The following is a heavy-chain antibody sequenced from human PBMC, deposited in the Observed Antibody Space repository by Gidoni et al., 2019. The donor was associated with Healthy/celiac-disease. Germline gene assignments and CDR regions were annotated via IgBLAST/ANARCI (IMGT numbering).Heavy chain of an antibody. D-gene: IGHD5-18*01. V-gene: IGHV3-66*01. J-gene: IGHJ4*02. CDR3: TRGSTYNYADY. CDR2: IYRGGST. CDR1: GFTVSSDY. Sequence: EVQLVESGGGLVQPGGSLRLSCAVSGFTVSSDYMSWVRQAPGKGLEWVSVIYRGGSTYYADSVKGRFTISRDNSKNTLYLQMNSLRAEDTAVYYCTRGSTYNYADYWGQGTLVTVSS.